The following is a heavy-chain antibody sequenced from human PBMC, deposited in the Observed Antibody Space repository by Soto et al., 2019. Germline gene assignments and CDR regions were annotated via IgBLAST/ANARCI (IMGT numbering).Heavy chain of an antibody. CDR2: ISAYNGNT. V-gene: IGHV1-18*04. Sequence: ASVKVSCKASGYTFTSYGISWVRQAPGQGLEWMGWISAYNGNTNYAQKLQGRVTMTTDTSTSTAYMELRSLRSDDTAVYYCARFGGSSSSYYYYGMDVWGQGTTVTVSS. J-gene: IGHJ6*02. CDR3: ARFGGSSSSYYYYGMDV. D-gene: IGHD6-13*01. CDR1: GYTFTSYG.